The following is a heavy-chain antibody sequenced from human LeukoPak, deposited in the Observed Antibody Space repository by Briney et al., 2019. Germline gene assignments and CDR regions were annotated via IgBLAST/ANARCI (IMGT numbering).Heavy chain of an antibody. Sequence: HPGGSLRLSCAASGFTFSSYAMHWVRQAPGKGLEWVAVIWYDGSNKYYADSVKGRFTISRDNSKNTLYLQMNSLRAEDTAVYYCARDAGLLWYLNWFDPWGQGTLVTVSS. J-gene: IGHJ5*02. D-gene: IGHD3-10*01. CDR1: GFTFSSYA. CDR3: ARDAGLLWYLNWFDP. CDR2: IWYDGSNK. V-gene: IGHV3-33*08.